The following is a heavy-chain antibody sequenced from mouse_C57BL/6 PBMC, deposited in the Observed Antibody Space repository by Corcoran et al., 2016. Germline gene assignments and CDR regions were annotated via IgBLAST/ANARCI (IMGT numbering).Heavy chain of an antibody. CDR1: GYTFTDYY. CDR2: INPNNGGT. J-gene: IGHJ2*01. Sequence: GPDLRKPGSSVKVSCKASGYTFTDYYMNWVKQSHGQSLEWIGDINPNNGGTSYNQKFKGKATLTVDKSYSTAYMELRSLTSEDSAVYYCARGNYYGSSGDYWGQGTTLTVSS. D-gene: IGHD1-1*01. V-gene: IGHV1-26*01. CDR3: ARGNYYGSSGDY.